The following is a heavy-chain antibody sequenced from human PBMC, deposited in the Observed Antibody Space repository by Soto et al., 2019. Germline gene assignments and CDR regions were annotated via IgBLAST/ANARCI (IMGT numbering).Heavy chain of an antibody. CDR1: GGSMSGYS. D-gene: IGHD3-10*01. CDR2: ISNSGTA. V-gene: IGHV4-59*01. Sequence: SETLSLTCTVSGGSMSGYSWSWIRQPPGRGLEWIGHISNSGTANYNPSLKSRVTMSVDTSKNQISLKVTYVTAADTAVYYCASSGAGSGDYWGQGTLVTVSS. J-gene: IGHJ4*02. CDR3: ASSGAGSGDY.